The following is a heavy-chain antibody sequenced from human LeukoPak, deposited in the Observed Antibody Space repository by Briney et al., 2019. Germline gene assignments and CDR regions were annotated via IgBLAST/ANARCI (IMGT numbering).Heavy chain of an antibody. CDR2: INPSGGST. D-gene: IGHD4-17*01. CDR1: GGTFSSYA. Sequence: ASVKVSCKASGGTFSSYAISWVRQAPGQGLEWMGIINPSGGSTSYAQKFQGRVTMTRDMSTSTVYMELSSLRSEDTAVYYCARVVQYGDRTDYWGQGTLVTVSS. CDR3: ARVVQYGDRTDY. V-gene: IGHV1-46*01. J-gene: IGHJ4*02.